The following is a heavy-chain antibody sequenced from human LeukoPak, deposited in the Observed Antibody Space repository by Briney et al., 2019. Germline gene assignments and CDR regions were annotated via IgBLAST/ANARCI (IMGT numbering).Heavy chain of an antibody. D-gene: IGHD6-19*01. Sequence: GGSLRLSCAASGFTFSNYAMSWVRQAPGKGLEWVSSISGSGGSTYYADSVKGRFTISRDNSKNTLYLQVNSLRAEDTAVYYCAKDTQWLALPGVANYYFDYWGQGTLATVSS. CDR3: AKDTQWLALPGVANYYFDY. J-gene: IGHJ4*02. CDR1: GFTFSNYA. V-gene: IGHV3-23*01. CDR2: ISGSGGST.